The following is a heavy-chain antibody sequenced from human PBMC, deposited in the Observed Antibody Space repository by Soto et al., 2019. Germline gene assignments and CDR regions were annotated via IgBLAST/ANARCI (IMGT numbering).Heavy chain of an antibody. J-gene: IGHJ6*02. Sequence: QVQLVQSGAEVKKPGSSVTVSCKASGGTFGNSAISWVRQAPGQGLEWMGGIIPIFPTPDYAQKFQGSVMIKANKSKSTAYMELNRLRSEDTVVYYCARAKARLQFGGNYYYAMDVWGQGTTVTVSS. CDR1: GGTFGNSA. CDR2: IIPIFPTP. D-gene: IGHD1-1*01. CDR3: ARAKARLQFGGNYYYAMDV. V-gene: IGHV1-69*14.